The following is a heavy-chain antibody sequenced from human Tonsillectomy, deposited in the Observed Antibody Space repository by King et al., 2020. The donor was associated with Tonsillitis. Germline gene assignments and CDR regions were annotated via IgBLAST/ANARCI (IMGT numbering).Heavy chain of an antibody. CDR2: IYPGNSDT. CDR3: ARLTGTTCYYYYGMDV. Sequence: QLVQSGAEVMKPGESLKISCKTSGYSFTRQWIGWVRQMPGKGLEWMGIIYPGNSDTRYSPSFEGQVTISADKAISTAYLQWSSLKASDTAMYYCARLTGTTCYYYYGMDVWGQGTTVTVSS. CDR1: GYSFTRQW. V-gene: IGHV5-51*01. J-gene: IGHJ6*02. D-gene: IGHD1-1*01.